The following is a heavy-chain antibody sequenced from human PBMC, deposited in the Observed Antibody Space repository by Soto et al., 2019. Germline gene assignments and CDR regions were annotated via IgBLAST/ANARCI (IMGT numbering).Heavy chain of an antibody. Sequence: PGGSLRLSCAASGLTFSSYWMHWVRQAPGKGLVWVSRINTDGSSTTYADSVKGRYTISRDNAKNSLYLQMSSLRAEDTAVYYCVRGGRGYTRDDVFDIWGQGTMVTVSS. D-gene: IGHD2-2*02. CDR2: INTDGSST. CDR1: GLTFSSYW. V-gene: IGHV3-74*01. J-gene: IGHJ3*02. CDR3: VRGGRGYTRDDVFDI.